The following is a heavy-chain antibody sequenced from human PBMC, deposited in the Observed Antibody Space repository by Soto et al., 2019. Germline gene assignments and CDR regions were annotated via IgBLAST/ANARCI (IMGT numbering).Heavy chain of an antibody. CDR2: IHHSGNT. CDR3: ARTMLLGWFDP. CDR1: GCSLSRDTYS. J-gene: IGHJ5*02. D-gene: IGHD2-15*01. V-gene: IGHV4-30-2*01. Sequence: ASETPSPPPTVSGCSLSRDTYSSGWIRQPPGKGLEWVGYIHHSGNTYFNPSLKSRVTISVDRSKNQLSLKLTSVTAADTAVYYCARTMLLGWFDPWGQGTLVTVSS.